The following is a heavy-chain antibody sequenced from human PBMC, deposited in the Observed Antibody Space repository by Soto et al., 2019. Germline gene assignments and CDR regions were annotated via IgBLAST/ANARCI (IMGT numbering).Heavy chain of an antibody. CDR2: IYYSGST. CDR1: GGSISSSSYY. J-gene: IGHJ4*02. D-gene: IGHD6-19*01. CDR3: ARGAVARPGFFGYFDY. V-gene: IGHV4-39*01. Sequence: QLQLQESGPGLVKPSETLSLTCTVSGGSISSSSYYWGWIRQPPGKGLEWIGSIYYSGSTYYNPSLKSRVTISVDTSKNQFSLKLSSVTAADTAVYYCARGAVARPGFFGYFDYWGQGTLVTVSS.